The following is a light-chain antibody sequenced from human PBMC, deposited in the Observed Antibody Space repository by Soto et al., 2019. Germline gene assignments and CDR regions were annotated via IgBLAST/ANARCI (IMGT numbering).Light chain of an antibody. Sequence: QSALTQPRSVSGSPGQSVTISCTGTSSDVGGYNYVSWYQQHPGKAPKLMIYDVSKRPSGVPDRFSGSKSGNTASLTISGLQAEDEADYCCCSYAGSKEVFGGGTKLTVL. J-gene: IGLJ3*02. CDR2: DVS. V-gene: IGLV2-11*01. CDR3: CSYAGSKEV. CDR1: SSDVGGYNY.